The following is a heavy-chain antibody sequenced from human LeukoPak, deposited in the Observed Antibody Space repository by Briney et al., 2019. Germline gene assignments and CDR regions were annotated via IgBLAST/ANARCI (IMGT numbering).Heavy chain of an antibody. CDR3: ARDLPAYCGGDCYPINWFDP. CDR1: GGSFTKHQ. V-gene: IGHV4-34*01. CDR2: INDGGST. Sequence: SETLSLTCAVYGGSFTKHQWSWIRQPPGKGLEWIGAINDGGSTNYNPSLKSRVTISVDMSKNQFSLRLSSMTAADTAVYYCARDLPAYCGGDCYPINWFDPWGQGTLVTVSS. D-gene: IGHD2-21*02. J-gene: IGHJ5*02.